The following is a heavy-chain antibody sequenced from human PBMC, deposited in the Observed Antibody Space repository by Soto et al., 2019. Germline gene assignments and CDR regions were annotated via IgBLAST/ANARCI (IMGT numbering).Heavy chain of an antibody. D-gene: IGHD3-16*01. CDR2: ISWNSGRI. J-gene: IGHJ6*02. V-gene: IGHV3-9*01. CDR3: AKARLWGGDGYNSYYYNAMDV. Sequence: GGSLRLSCAASGFTFDDYAMYWGRQAPGKGLEWVSGISWNSGRIGYADSAKGRFTISRDNAKNSLYLQMNSLRPEDTALYYCAKARLWGGDGYNSYYYNAMDVWGQGTTVTVSS. CDR1: GFTFDDYA.